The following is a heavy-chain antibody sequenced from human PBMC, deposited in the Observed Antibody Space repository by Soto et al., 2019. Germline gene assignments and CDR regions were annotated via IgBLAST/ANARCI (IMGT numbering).Heavy chain of an antibody. Sequence: ASVTVSCKVSGYTLTELSMHWVRQAPGKGLEWMGGFDPEDGETIYAQKFQGRVTMTEDTSTDTAYMELSSLRSEDTAVYYCATGSGRFYGMDVWGQGTTVTVSS. J-gene: IGHJ6*02. CDR3: ATGSGRFYGMDV. CDR2: FDPEDGET. CDR1: GYTLTELS. V-gene: IGHV1-24*01. D-gene: IGHD3-10*01.